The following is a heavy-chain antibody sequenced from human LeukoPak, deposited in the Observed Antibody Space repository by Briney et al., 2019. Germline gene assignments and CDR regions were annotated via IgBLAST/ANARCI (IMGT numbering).Heavy chain of an antibody. Sequence: GGSLRLSCTASGFTFGNYAMNWFRQAPGKGLEWISFIRSKANGGTADYAASVKGRFTMSRDDSKSIAYLQMNSLKTEDTAVYYCGKGHGYWGRGTPVTVSS. V-gene: IGHV3-49*03. J-gene: IGHJ4*02. CDR1: GFTFGNYA. CDR3: GKGHGY. CDR2: IRSKANGGTA.